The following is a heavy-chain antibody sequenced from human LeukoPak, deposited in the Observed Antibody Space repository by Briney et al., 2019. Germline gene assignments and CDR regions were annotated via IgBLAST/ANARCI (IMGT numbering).Heavy chain of an antibody. CDR3: ASTCRNQNWFDP. Sequence: ASVKVSCKASGGTFSSYAISWVRQAPGQGLEWMGGIIPIFGTANYAQKFQGRVTITADKSPSTAYMELSSLRSEDTAVYYCASTCRNQNWFDPWGQGTLVTVSS. V-gene: IGHV1-69*06. CDR2: IIPIFGTA. D-gene: IGHD1-14*01. CDR1: GGTFSSYA. J-gene: IGHJ5*02.